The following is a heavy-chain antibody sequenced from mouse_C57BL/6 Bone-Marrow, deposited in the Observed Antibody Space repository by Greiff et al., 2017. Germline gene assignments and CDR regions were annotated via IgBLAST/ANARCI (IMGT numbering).Heavy chain of an antibody. CDR1: GYAFRSYW. J-gene: IGHJ3*01. CDR2: IYPGDGGT. CDR3: ARDAY. V-gene: IGHV1-80*01. Sequence: VTLVASGAELVKPGASVKISCKASGYAFRSYWLNWVKQRPGKSLEWIGQIYPGDGGTNYSGKFKGKATLTADKSSSTAYMQLSSLTSDDSAVYYCARDAYWGQGTLVTVPA.